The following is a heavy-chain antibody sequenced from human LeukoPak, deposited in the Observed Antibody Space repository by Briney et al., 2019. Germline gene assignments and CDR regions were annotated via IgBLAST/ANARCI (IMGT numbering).Heavy chain of an antibody. CDR3: ARYDDFDSAFDY. Sequence: SETLSLTCAVYGGSFSGYYWSWIRQPPGKGLEWIGYIYYSGSTNYNPSLKSRVTISVDTSKNQFSLKLSSVTAADTAVYYCARYDDFDSAFDYWGQGTLVTVSS. CDR1: GGSFSGYY. D-gene: IGHD3-3*01. CDR2: IYYSGST. J-gene: IGHJ4*02. V-gene: IGHV4-59*01.